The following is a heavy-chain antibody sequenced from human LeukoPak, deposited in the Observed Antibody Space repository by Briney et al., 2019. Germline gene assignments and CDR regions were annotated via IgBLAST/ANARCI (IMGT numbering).Heavy chain of an antibody. J-gene: IGHJ3*02. CDR1: GYTFTGYY. CDR3: ARPLRYCSSTSCYFVGAFDI. CDR2: INPKSGGT. Sequence: ASVKVSCKASGYTFTGYYMHWVRQAPGQGLEWMGWINPKSGGTNYAQKFQGRLTMTRDASISTAYMELSMLRSDDTAVYYCARPLRYCSSTSCYFVGAFDIWGQGTMVTVSS. D-gene: IGHD2-2*01. V-gene: IGHV1-2*02.